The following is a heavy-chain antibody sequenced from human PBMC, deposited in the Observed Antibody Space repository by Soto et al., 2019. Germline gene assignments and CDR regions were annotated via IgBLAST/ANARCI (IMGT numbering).Heavy chain of an antibody. V-gene: IGHV3-23*01. D-gene: IGHD4-17*01. CDR3: AKDLRAVSTVTRADS. J-gene: IGHJ4*02. CDR1: GFTFSSYA. CDR2: ISGNGGGT. Sequence: EVQLLESGGGLVSPGGSLRLSCAASGFTFSSYAVSWVRQAPGKGLEWVSAISGNGGGTYYADSVKGRFTISRDNSKNMLFLQMNSLRAEDTAVYCCAKDLRAVSTVTRADSWGLGTLVTVSS.